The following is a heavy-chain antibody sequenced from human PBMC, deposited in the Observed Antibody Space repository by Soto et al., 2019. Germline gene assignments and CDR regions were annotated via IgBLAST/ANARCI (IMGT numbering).Heavy chain of an antibody. D-gene: IGHD2-15*01. CDR3: ATGYCSGGSCHDPGY. J-gene: IGHJ4*02. CDR2: IWYDGSNK. V-gene: IGHV3-33*01. Sequence: GGSLRLSCAASGFTFSSYGMHWVRQAPGKGLEWVAVIWYDGSNKYYADSVKGRFTISRDNSKNTLYLQMNSLRAEDTAVYYCATGYCSGGSCHDPGYWGQGTLVTVSS. CDR1: GFTFSSYG.